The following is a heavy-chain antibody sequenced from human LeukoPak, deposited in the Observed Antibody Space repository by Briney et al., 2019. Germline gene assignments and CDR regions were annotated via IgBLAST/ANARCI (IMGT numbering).Heavy chain of an antibody. J-gene: IGHJ4*02. CDR1: GFIFDDHN. D-gene: IGHD3-22*01. Sequence: GGSLRLSCVASGFIFDDHNMHWVRQVPGKGLEWVSLISYDGRSAYYADSLRGRFTISRDNSKNSLYLQMNSLRIEDTALYYCAKDADDSSGYAFDSWGQGTLVTVSS. V-gene: IGHV3-43*01. CDR2: ISYDGRSA. CDR3: AKDADDSSGYAFDS.